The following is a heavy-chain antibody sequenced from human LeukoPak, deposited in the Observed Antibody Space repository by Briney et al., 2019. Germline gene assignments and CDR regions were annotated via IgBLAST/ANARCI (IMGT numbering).Heavy chain of an antibody. CDR2: TSSTGSIT. J-gene: IGHJ4*02. V-gene: IGHV3-23*01. CDR1: GFTFRKYA. CDR3: AKSGVGGLRGGYFDY. Sequence: GGSLRLSCAASGFTFRKYAMSWVRQAPGKGLEWVSMTSSTGSITYYADSVKGRFTMSRDISNNTMFLQMNSLRVDDTAVYYCAKSGVGGLRGGYFDYWGQGTLVTVSS. D-gene: IGHD4-17*01.